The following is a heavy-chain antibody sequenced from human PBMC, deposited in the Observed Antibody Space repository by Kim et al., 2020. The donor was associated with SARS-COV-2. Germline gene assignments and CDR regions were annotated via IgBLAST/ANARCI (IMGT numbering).Heavy chain of an antibody. D-gene: IGHD2-15*01. J-gene: IGHJ3*02. Sequence: GGSLRLSCAASGFTFSSYSMNWVRQAPGKGLEWVSYISSSSSTIYYADSVKGRFTISRDNAKNSLYLQMNSLRDEDTAVYYCARDKCSGGSCYPDAFDIWGQGTMVTVSS. CDR3: ARDKCSGGSCYPDAFDI. CDR1: GFTFSSYS. CDR2: ISSSSSTI. V-gene: IGHV3-48*02.